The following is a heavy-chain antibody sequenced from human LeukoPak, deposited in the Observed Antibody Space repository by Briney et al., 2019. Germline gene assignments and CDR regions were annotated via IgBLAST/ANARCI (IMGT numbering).Heavy chain of an antibody. CDR2: INHSGST. J-gene: IGHJ4*02. CDR1: GGSISSYY. V-gene: IGHV4-34*01. CDR3: ARVGYDILTGYTYYFDY. Sequence: SETLSLTCTVSGGSISSYYWSWIRQPPGKGLEWIGEINHSGSTNYNPSLKSRVTISVDTSKNQFSLKLSSVTAADTAVYYCARVGYDILTGYTYYFDYWGQGTLVTVSS. D-gene: IGHD3-9*01.